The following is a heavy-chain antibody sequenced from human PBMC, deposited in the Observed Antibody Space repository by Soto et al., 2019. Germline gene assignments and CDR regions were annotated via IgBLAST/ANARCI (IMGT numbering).Heavy chain of an antibody. V-gene: IGHV3-15*01. CDR1: GFSFNNAW. J-gene: IGHJ4*01. CDR2: IKSRIDGGTT. CDR3: SFQESTTVTTFEY. D-gene: IGHD4-17*01. Sequence: GGSLRLSCEASGFSFNNAWMSWIRQAPGKGLEWVGRIKSRIDGGTTDYAAPVKGRFTISRDDSKNTLYLQMNSLKTEDTAVYYCSFQESTTVTTFEYWGHGTLVTVSS.